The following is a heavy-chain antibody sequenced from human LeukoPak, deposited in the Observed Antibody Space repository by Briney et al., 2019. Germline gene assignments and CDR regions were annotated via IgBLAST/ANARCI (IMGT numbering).Heavy chain of an antibody. V-gene: IGHV1-8*01. Sequence: GASVKVSCRASGYTFTSYDIDWVRQATGQGLEWMGWMNPNSGNTGYAQKFQGRVTMTRNTSISTAYTELSSLRSEDTAVYYCARGHQVDTAMVTWGQGTLVTVSS. CDR1: GYTFTSYD. CDR2: MNPNSGNT. D-gene: IGHD5-18*01. J-gene: IGHJ4*02. CDR3: ARGHQVDTAMVT.